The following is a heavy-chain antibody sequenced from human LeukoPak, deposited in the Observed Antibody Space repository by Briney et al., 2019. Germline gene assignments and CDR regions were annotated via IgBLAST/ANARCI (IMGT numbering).Heavy chain of an antibody. V-gene: IGHV3-11*01. CDR2: ISSSGITI. CDR3: ARARQLWLAGYRDAFDV. D-gene: IGHD3-10*01. Sequence: LSLTCTVSGGSISSSSSYWGWIRQPPGKGLEWVSYISSSGITIYYADSVKGRFTISRDNAKNSLYLQMNSLRAEDTAVYYCARARQLWLAGYRDAFDVWSQGSMVTVSS. CDR1: GGSISSSSSY. J-gene: IGHJ3*01.